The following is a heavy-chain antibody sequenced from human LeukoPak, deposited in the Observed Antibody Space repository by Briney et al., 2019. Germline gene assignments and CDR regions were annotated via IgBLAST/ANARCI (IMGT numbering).Heavy chain of an antibody. J-gene: IGHJ4*02. CDR1: GFTFSNAW. CDR3: TVGVLRSTLTPDY. Sequence: PGGSLRLSCAASGFTFSNAWMSWVRQAPGKGLEWVGRIKSKTDGGTTDYAAPVKGRFIISRDDSKNTLYLQMNSLKTEDTAVYYCTVGVLRSTLTPDYWGQGTLVTVSS. D-gene: IGHD3-3*01. V-gene: IGHV3-15*01. CDR2: IKSKTDGGTT.